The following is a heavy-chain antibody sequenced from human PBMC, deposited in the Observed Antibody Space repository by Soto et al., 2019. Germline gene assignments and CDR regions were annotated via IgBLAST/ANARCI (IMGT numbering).Heavy chain of an antibody. D-gene: IGHD5-12*01. CDR2: IYYSGST. CDR3: ARGNSGYEYAFDI. V-gene: IGHV4-59*01. CDR1: GGSISSYY. J-gene: IGHJ3*02. Sequence: SETLSLTCTVSGGSISSYYWSWIRQPPGKGLEWIGYIYYSGSTNYNPSLKSRVTISVDTSKNQFSLKLSSVTAADTAVYYCARGNSGYEYAFDIWGQGTMVTVSS.